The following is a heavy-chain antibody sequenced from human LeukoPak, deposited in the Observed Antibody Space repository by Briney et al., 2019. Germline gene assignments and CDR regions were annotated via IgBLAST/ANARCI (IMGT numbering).Heavy chain of an antibody. J-gene: IGHJ4*02. CDR1: GGSISGYY. CDR2: IYYSGST. CDR3: AREGSGYTLDY. D-gene: IGHD3-22*01. V-gene: IGHV4-59*01. Sequence: SETLSLTCTVSGGSISGYYWSWIRQPPGKGLEWIGYIYYSGSTNYNPSLKSRVTISVDTSKNQFSLKLSSVTAADTAVYYCAREGSGYTLDYWGQGTLVTVSS.